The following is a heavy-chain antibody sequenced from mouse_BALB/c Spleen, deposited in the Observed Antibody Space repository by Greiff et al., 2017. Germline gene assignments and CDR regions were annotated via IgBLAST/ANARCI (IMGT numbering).Heavy chain of an antibody. CDR2: IDPYDSET. CDR1: GYTFTSYW. CDR3: ARATTALSSYYYAMDY. V-gene: IGHV1-52*01. Sequence: QVQLQQSGAELVRPGASVKLSCKASGYTFTSYWMNWVKQRPEQGLEWIGRIDPYDSETHYNQKFKDKAILTVDKSSSTAYMQRSSLTSEDSAVYYCARATTALSSYYYAMDYWGQGTSVTVSS. J-gene: IGHJ4*01. D-gene: IGHD1-2*01.